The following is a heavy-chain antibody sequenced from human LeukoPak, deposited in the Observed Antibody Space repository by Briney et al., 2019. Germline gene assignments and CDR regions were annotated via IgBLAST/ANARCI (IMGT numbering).Heavy chain of an antibody. CDR2: IKDDGGAQ. CDR3: ARHIVGEQNFDY. CDR1: GFTFGAYW. Sequence: GGSLRLSGAASGFTFGAYWMSWFRQAPGKGPEWVASIKDDGGAQFYVDSLEGRFTISRDNAKNTLYLQMDTMRVEDTAVYYCARHIVGEQNFDYWSQGTLVTVSS. D-gene: IGHD3-16*02. V-gene: IGHV3-7*01. J-gene: IGHJ4*02.